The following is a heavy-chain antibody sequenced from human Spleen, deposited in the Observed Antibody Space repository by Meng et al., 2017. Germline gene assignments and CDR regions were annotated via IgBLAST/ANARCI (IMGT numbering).Heavy chain of an antibody. CDR1: GFTFSDFY. V-gene: IGHV3-11*04. D-gene: IGHD3-10*01. CDR2: ISTSGSAK. Sequence: GESLKISCAASGFTFSDFYMSWIRQAPGKGLEWVSYISTSGSAKDYADSVKGRFTISRDNAQNSLYLQMNSLRTEDTAVYYCAREGNYGAGSYYNVWGFADWWGPGTLVTVSS. CDR3: AREGNYGAGSYYNVWGFADW. J-gene: IGHJ4*02.